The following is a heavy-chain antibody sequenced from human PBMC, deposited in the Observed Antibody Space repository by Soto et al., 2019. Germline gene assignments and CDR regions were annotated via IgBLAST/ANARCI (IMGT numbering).Heavy chain of an antibody. Sequence: PGESLKISCAASGFTFSSYGMHGAGQAPGKGLEWVAVISYDGSNKYYADSVKGRFTISRDNSKNTLYLQMNSLRAEDTAVYYCAKERGTGDFWSGYYTGGWSNYYYGMDAWGQGTTVTAP. V-gene: IGHV3-30*18. CDR2: ISYDGSNK. D-gene: IGHD3-3*01. CDR1: GFTFSSYG. J-gene: IGHJ6*02. CDR3: AKERGTGDFWSGYYTGGWSNYYYGMDA.